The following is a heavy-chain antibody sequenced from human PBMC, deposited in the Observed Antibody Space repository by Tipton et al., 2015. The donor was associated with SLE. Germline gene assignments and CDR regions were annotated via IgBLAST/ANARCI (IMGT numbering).Heavy chain of an antibody. D-gene: IGHD6-19*01. CDR2: IYYSGST. V-gene: IGHV4-30-4*01. CDR1: GGSVSSPIDY. Sequence: TLSLTCTVSGGSVSSPIDYWSSIRQSPGKGLEWIGYIYYSGSTYYNPSLKSRVTISVDTSKNQFSLKLSSVTAADTAVYYCARARWYSSGSAMGGAFDIWGQGTMVTVSS. J-gene: IGHJ3*02. CDR3: ARARWYSSGSAMGGAFDI.